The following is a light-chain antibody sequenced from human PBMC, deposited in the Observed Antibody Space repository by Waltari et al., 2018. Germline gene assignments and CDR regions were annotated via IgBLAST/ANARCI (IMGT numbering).Light chain of an antibody. V-gene: IGLV1-40*01. CDR2: GNS. CDR1: SSDIEAGYD. CDR3: QSYDSSLSLI. J-gene: IGLJ2*01. Sequence: QSVLTQPPSVSGAQGQRVTIPCTGSSSDIEAGYDVHWYQQLPGTAPKLLIYGNSHRPAGVPDRFSASKSGPSASLVIAGLQAEEEADYYCQSYDSSLSLIFGGGTRLTVL.